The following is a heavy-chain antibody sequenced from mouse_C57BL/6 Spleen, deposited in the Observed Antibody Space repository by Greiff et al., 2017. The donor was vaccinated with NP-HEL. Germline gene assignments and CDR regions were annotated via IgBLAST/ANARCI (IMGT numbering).Heavy chain of an antibody. CDR2: ISSGSSTI. V-gene: IGHV5-17*01. D-gene: IGHD2-4*01. J-gene: IGHJ3*01. CDR1: GFTFSDYG. Sequence: DVKLVESGGGLVKPGGSLKLSCAASGFTFSDYGMHWVRQAPEKGLEWVAYISSGSSTIYYADTVKGRFTISRDNAKNTLFLQMTSLRSEDTAMYYCARYYDYDEEPFAYWGQGTLVTVSA. CDR3: ARYYDYDEEPFAY.